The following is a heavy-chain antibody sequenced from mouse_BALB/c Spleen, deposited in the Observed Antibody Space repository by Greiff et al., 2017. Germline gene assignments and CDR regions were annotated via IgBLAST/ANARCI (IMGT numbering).Heavy chain of an antibody. Sequence: EVKLMESGGGLVKPGGSLKLSCAASGFTFSSYAMSWVRQTPEKRLEWVASISSGGSTYYPDSVKGRFTISRDNARNILYLQMSSLRSEDTAMYYCARSITTYWYFDVWGAGTTVTVSS. CDR2: ISSGGST. D-gene: IGHD2-4*01. CDR3: ARSITTYWYFDV. CDR1: GFTFSSYA. J-gene: IGHJ1*01. V-gene: IGHV5-6-5*01.